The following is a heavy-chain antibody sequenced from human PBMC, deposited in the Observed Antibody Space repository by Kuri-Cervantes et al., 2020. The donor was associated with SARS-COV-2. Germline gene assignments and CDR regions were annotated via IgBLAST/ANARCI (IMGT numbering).Heavy chain of an antibody. CDR2: ITPFNGNT. Sequence: SAKVSCKASGDTFTYRFLHWVRQAPGQAPEWMGWITPFNGNTKYAQKFQDRVTITRDRSMNTAYMELSSLRSEDTAVYYCARSGPGAISREDGALDIWGQGTMVTVSS. J-gene: IGHJ3*02. D-gene: IGHD4/OR15-4a*01. V-gene: IGHV1-45*02. CDR3: ARSGPGAISREDGALDI. CDR1: GDTFTYRF.